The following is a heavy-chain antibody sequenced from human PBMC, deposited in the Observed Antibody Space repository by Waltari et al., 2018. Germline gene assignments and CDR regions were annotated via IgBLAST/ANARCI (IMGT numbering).Heavy chain of an antibody. Sequence: QVQLQESVPGLVKPSETLSLTCTVSGGSISSYYWRWIRQPAGKGLEWIGRIYTSGSTNYNPSLKSRVTMSVDTSKNQFSLKLSSVTAADTAVYYCARAYYDSSGYYYGSGAFDIWGQGTMVTVSS. CDR2: IYTSGST. J-gene: IGHJ3*02. D-gene: IGHD3-22*01. CDR3: ARAYYDSSGYYYGSGAFDI. CDR1: GGSISSYY. V-gene: IGHV4-4*07.